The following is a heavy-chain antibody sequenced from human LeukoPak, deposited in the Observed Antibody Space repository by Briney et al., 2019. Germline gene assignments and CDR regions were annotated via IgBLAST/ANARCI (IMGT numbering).Heavy chain of an antibody. D-gene: IGHD7-27*01. CDR2: INPNSGGT. Sequence: ASVKVSCKASGYTFTGYYMHWVRQAPGQGLEWMGWINPNSGGTEYAQNFQGRVTMTRDTSISTAFMELSRLRYDDTAVCYCARITGERPFDIWGQGTMVTVSS. V-gene: IGHV1-2*02. CDR1: GYTFTGYY. J-gene: IGHJ3*02. CDR3: ARITGERPFDI.